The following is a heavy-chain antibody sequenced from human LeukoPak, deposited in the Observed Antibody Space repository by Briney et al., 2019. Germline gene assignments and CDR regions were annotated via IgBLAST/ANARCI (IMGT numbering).Heavy chain of an antibody. Sequence: HPGGSLRLSCATSGFTFRIFWMHWVRHVPGKGLVWVSRINSDGSSTSYADSVKGRFTISRDNAKNTLYLQMNSLRAEDTAVYYCAKDDIVVVPAALGYWGQGTLVTVSS. J-gene: IGHJ4*02. D-gene: IGHD2-2*01. V-gene: IGHV3-74*01. CDR3: AKDDIVVVPAALGY. CDR1: GFTFRIFW. CDR2: INSDGSST.